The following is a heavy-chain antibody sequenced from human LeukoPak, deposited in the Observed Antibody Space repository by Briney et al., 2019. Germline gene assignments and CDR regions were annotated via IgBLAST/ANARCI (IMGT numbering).Heavy chain of an antibody. D-gene: IGHD2-2*03. J-gene: IGHJ4*02. CDR2: IYYSGNT. CDR3: ARDGYLAVDY. CDR1: GFTFSDYY. V-gene: IGHV4-34*01. Sequence: PGGSLRLSCAASGFTFSDYYMSWIRQAPGKGLEWIGNIYYSGNTYYNPSLESRVTISVDTSKNQFSLKLSSVTAADTAMHYCARDGYLAVDYWGQGTLVTVSS.